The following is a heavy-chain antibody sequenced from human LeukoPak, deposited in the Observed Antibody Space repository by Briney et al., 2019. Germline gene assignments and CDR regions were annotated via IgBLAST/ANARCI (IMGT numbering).Heavy chain of an antibody. CDR3: ARDYTGGWNDY. Sequence: GGSLRLSCAAAGFTFSSYWMSWVRQTTGKGLEGVAKIKEDGSEKHYVDSVKGRFTISRDNAKNSLYLQMSSLSAEDTAVYYCARDYTGGWNDYWGRGTRVTVSS. CDR1: GFTFSSYW. D-gene: IGHD7-27*01. CDR2: IKEDGSEK. V-gene: IGHV3-7*01. J-gene: IGHJ4*02.